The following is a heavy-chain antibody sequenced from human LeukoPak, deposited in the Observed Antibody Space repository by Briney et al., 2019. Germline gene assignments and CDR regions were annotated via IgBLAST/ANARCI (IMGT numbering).Heavy chain of an antibody. Sequence: GESLKISCKGSGYSFTSYWIGWVRQMPGKGLEWMGIIYPGDSDTRYSPSFQGQVTISADKSISTAYLQWSSLKASDTAMYYCARRGGYCSGGSCYASPYFDYWGQGTLVTVSS. V-gene: IGHV5-51*01. CDR3: ARRGGYCSGGSCYASPYFDY. J-gene: IGHJ4*02. D-gene: IGHD2-15*01. CDR1: GYSFTSYW. CDR2: IYPGDSDT.